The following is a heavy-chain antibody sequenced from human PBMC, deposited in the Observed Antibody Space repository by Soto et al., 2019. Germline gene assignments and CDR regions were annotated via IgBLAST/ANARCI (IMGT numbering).Heavy chain of an antibody. CDR3: ARGSAHIQVQTFDY. CDR2: ISPTSGAI. CDR1: GFTFSDYS. D-gene: IGHD1-1*01. Sequence: EVHLVESGGGLVKSGGSLRVSCTASGFTFSDYSMHWVRQAPGKGLEWVSSISPTSGAIYYADSVKGQFTISRDNAKNSLFLQMNSLRAEDTAVYSCARGSAHIQVQTFDYWGQGTLVTVSS. V-gene: IGHV3-21*01. J-gene: IGHJ4*02.